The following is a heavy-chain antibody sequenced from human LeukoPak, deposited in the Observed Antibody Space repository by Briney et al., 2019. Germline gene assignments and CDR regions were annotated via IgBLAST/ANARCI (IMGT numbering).Heavy chain of an antibody. CDR3: AKNLLGSAAFSWYFDL. D-gene: IGHD1-26*01. CDR1: GPTFSNYG. V-gene: IGHV3-23*01. J-gene: IGHJ2*01. CDR2: ITGSGGST. Sequence: PGGSLRLSCAASGPTFSNYGMSWVRQAPGKGLEWVSSITGSGGSTCVDSVQGRFTISRDNSKNALYLQMSSLRAEDTAVYYCAKNLLGSAAFSWYFDLWGRGTLVTVSS.